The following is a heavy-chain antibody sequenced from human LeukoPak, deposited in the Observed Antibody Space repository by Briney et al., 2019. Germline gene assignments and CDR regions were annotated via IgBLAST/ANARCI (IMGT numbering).Heavy chain of an antibody. CDR1: GYSFTSYW. CDR2: ISPGDSAT. CDR3: ARRRGSWGFDY. V-gene: IGHV5-51*01. D-gene: IGHD1-26*01. Sequence: GESLKISCKGSGYSFTSYWLGWVRQMPGKGLEGMGIISPGDSATRNSPSFQGQVTISADKSISTAYLQWSSLKASDTAMYYCARRRGSWGFDYWGQGTLVTVSS. J-gene: IGHJ4*02.